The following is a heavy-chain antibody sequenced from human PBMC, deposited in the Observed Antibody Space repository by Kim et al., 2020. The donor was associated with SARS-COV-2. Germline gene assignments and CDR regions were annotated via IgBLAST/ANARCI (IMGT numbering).Heavy chain of an antibody. D-gene: IGHD2-21*02. CDR2: INHSGST. CDR1: GGSFSGYY. Sequence: SETLSLTCAVYGGSFSGYYWSWIRQPPGKGLEWIGEINHSGSTNYNPSLKSRVTISVDTSKNQFSLKLSSVTAADTAVYYCARKRHIVVVTAKNAFDIWG. CDR3: ARKRHIVVVTAKNAFDI. V-gene: IGHV4-34*01. J-gene: IGHJ3*02.